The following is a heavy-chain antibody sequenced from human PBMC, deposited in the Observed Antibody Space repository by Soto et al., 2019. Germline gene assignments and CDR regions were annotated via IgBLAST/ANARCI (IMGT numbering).Heavy chain of an antibody. CDR1: GFTFSRHA. J-gene: IGHJ4*02. CDR2: LSDSGGSI. D-gene: IGHD6-13*01. Sequence: EVQLLESGGGLVQPGGSLRLSCTASGFTFSRHAMTWVRQAPGKGLEWVSGLSDSGGSIYYADSVKGRFTISRDNSXNTLYLQMNTLRAEDTAIYYCAKVSSSWYAGFFGLWGQGTLVTVSS. CDR3: AKVSSSWYAGFFGL. V-gene: IGHV3-23*01.